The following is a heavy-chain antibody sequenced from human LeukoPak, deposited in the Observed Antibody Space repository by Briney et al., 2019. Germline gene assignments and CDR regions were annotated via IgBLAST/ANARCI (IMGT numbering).Heavy chain of an antibody. CDR3: ARHSGYDSRYFDY. V-gene: IGHV4-39*01. CDR2: IYDNGRT. J-gene: IGHJ4*02. CDR1: GGSISSGTYY. D-gene: IGHD5-12*01. Sequence: SETLSLTCTLSGGSISSGTYYWAWIRQPPGKGLEGIGSIYDNGRTYYKPSLKSRVTISVDTSKNQFSLKLSTITAADTAIYYCARHSGYDSRYFDYWGQGTLVAVSS.